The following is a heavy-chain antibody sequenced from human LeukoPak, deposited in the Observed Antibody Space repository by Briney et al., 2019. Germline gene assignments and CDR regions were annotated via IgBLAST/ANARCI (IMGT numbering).Heavy chain of an antibody. J-gene: IGHJ4*02. CDR1: GGSISSSSYY. CDR2: INHSGTI. CDR3: ARHEITMIVGYFDY. V-gene: IGHV4-39*01. Sequence: SETLSLTCTVSGGSISSSSYYWSWIRQPPGKGLEWIGEINHSGTINYNPSLKSRVTISIDASKNQFSLKLSSVTAADTAVYYCARHEITMIVGYFDYWGQGTLVTVSS. D-gene: IGHD3-22*01.